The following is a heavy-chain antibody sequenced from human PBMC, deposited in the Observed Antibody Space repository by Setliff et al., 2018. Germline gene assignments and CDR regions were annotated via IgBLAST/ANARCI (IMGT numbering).Heavy chain of an antibody. CDR2: INHSGST. Sequence: SETLSLTCAVYGGSFSGYYWSWIRQPPGKGLEWIGEINHSGSTNYNPSLKSRVTISVDTFKNQFSLKLSSVTAADTAVYYCARVPNFWSGYSDYWGQGTLVTVSS. D-gene: IGHD3-3*01. CDR1: GGSFSGYY. J-gene: IGHJ4*02. CDR3: ARVPNFWSGYSDY. V-gene: IGHV4-34*01.